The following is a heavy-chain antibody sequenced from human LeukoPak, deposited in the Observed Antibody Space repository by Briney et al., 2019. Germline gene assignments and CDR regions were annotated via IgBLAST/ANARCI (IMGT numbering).Heavy chain of an antibody. D-gene: IGHD3-3*01. CDR3: AAAYFGMDQYYYGMDV. CDR2: ISVIGGST. Sequence: GGSLRLSCVASGFTFSNYAMSWVRQAPGKGLKWVSAISVIGGSTYYADSVRGRSTISRDNSKNTLYLQMNSLRAEDTAVYYCAAAYFGMDQYYYGMDVWGQGTTVTVSS. CDR1: GFTFSNYA. V-gene: IGHV3-23*01. J-gene: IGHJ6*02.